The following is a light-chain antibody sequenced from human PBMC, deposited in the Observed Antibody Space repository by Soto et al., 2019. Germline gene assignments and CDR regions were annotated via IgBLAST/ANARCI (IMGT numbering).Light chain of an antibody. Sequence: EIVLTQSPATRSLSPGERATLSCRASQSVSSYLDWYQQKPGQAPRLLIYDASNKATGIPARFSGSGSGTGFAVTIGCLEPEGFAGYSVHRRRNWRVTCRPGTKVDI. CDR3: HRRRNWRVT. J-gene: IGKJ3*01. CDR2: DAS. V-gene: IGKV3-11*01. CDR1: QSVSSY.